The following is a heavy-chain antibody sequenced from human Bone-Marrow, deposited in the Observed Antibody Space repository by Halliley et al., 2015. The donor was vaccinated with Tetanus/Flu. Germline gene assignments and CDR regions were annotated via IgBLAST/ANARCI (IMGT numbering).Heavy chain of an antibody. J-gene: IGHJ5*02. V-gene: IGHV3-64D*09. CDR2: ISGNGHRT. CDR3: VKDSDDFGDFRGSWFDP. D-gene: IGHD4-17*01. CDR1: GFTFNIYA. Sequence: QLVQSGGGLVQPGGSLRLSCSASGFTFNIYAMHWVRQAPGKGLEYVSGISGNGHRTYYGDSVKGRFTISRDNSKNMFFLQMSSLRAEDTALYYCVKDSDDFGDFRGSWFDPWGQGTLVTVSS.